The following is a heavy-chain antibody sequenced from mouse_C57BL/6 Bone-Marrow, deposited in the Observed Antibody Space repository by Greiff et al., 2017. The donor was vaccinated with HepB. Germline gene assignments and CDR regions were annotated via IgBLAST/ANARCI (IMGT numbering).Heavy chain of an antibody. Sequence: EVKLQESGGGLVQPGGSLSLSCAASGFTFTDYYMSWVRQPPGKALEWLGFIRNKANGYTTEYSASVKGRFTISRDNSKSILYLQINALRAEDSATYYCARYIAFFDVWGTGTTVTVSS. D-gene: IGHD6-1*01. V-gene: IGHV7-3*01. CDR3: ARYIAFFDV. J-gene: IGHJ1*03. CDR1: GFTFTDYY. CDR2: IRNKANGYTT.